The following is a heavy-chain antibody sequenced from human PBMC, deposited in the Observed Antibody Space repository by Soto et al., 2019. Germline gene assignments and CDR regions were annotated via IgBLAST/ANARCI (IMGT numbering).Heavy chain of an antibody. Sequence: PSETLSLTCTVSGGSISSYYWSWIRQPPGKGLEWIGYIYYSGSTNYNPSLKSRVTISVDTSKNQFSLKLSSVTAADTAVYYCATADEGNWFDPWGQGTLVTVSS. CDR2: IYYSGST. J-gene: IGHJ5*02. V-gene: IGHV4-59*01. CDR3: ATADEGNWFDP. CDR1: GGSISSYY.